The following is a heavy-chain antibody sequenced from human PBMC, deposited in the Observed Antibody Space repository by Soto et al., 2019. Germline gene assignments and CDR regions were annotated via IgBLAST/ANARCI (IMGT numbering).Heavy chain of an antibody. CDR1: GGSFSGYY. Sequence: SETLSLTCAVYGGSFSGYYWSWIRQPPGKGLEWIGEINHSGSTNYNPSLKSRVTISVDTSKNQFSLKLSSVTAADTAVYYCARDLLYYDFWSGYYRRYYNWFDPWGQGALVTVSS. CDR2: INHSGST. CDR3: ARDLLYYDFWSGYYRRYYNWFDP. V-gene: IGHV4-34*01. J-gene: IGHJ5*02. D-gene: IGHD3-3*01.